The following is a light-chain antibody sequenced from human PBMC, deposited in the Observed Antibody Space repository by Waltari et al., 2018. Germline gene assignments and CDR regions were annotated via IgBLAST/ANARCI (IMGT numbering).Light chain of an antibody. CDR1: SAMDVEPYN. Sequence: QPVLTQPPSSSASAGESARLTCPLPSAMDVEPYNIYRYHQKPGIPPRFLLYYYSDLDKGQGSGVPSRFSGSKDASANAGILLISGLQSEDEADYYCMIWPTNLGVFGGGTRLTVL. CDR2: YYSDLDK. V-gene: IGLV5-37*01. CDR3: MIWPTNLGV. J-gene: IGLJ3*02.